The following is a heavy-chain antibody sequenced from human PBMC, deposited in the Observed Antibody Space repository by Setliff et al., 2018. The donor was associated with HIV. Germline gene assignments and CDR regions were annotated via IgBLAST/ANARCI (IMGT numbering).Heavy chain of an antibody. V-gene: IGHV1-18*01. CDR3: ARDDGGYNYAEVFDV. CDR1: GYMFIAYG. CDR2: IGPYNGRT. D-gene: IGHD3-16*01. Sequence: GASVKVSCKTSGYMFIAYGMSWVRRAPGQGLEWMGWIGPYNGRTEYAKEFQGRVSLTIDTSASTAYMELRSLRSDDTAVYYCARDDGGYNYAEVFDVWGQGTMVTVSS. J-gene: IGHJ3*01.